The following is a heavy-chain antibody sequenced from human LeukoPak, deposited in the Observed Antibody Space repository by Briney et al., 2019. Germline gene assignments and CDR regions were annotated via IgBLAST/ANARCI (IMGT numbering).Heavy chain of an antibody. Sequence: PGGSLRLSCAASGSTVSSSYMSWVRQAPGKGLEWVSVIYSGGSTYYADSVKGRFTISRDNSKNTLYLQMNSLRAEDTAVYYCARVVLRFSYGMDVWGQGTTVTVSS. CDR3: ARVVLRFSYGMDV. CDR2: IYSGGST. D-gene: IGHD3-3*01. CDR1: GSTVSSSY. V-gene: IGHV3-66*01. J-gene: IGHJ6*02.